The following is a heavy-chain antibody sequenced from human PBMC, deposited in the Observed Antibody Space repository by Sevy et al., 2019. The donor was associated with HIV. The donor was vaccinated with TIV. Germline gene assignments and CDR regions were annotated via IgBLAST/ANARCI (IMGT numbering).Heavy chain of an antibody. V-gene: IGHV3-23*01. Sequence: GGSLRLSCGVSGFTFKTHAMSWVRQAPGKGLEWVSGISGSGGSTYYADSVKGRFTISRENAKNSVYLQMNSLRAGDTAVYYCAREVPGSLYGMDVWGQGTTVTVSS. J-gene: IGHJ6*02. CDR1: GFTFKTHA. CDR3: AREVPGSLYGMDV. D-gene: IGHD3-10*01. CDR2: ISGSGGST.